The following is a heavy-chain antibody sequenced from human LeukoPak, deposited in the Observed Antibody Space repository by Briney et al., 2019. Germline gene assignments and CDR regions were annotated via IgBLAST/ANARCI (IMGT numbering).Heavy chain of an antibody. Sequence: GESLKISCKGSGYRFTNYWIGWVRQMSGKGLEWMGIIYPGDSDTRYSPSFQGQVTISADKSISTAYLQWSSLKASDTAMYYCARSMVRGVIIASFDHWGQGTLVTVTS. J-gene: IGHJ4*02. CDR3: ARSMVRGVIIASFDH. V-gene: IGHV5-51*01. CDR1: GYRFTNYW. CDR2: IYPGDSDT. D-gene: IGHD3-10*01.